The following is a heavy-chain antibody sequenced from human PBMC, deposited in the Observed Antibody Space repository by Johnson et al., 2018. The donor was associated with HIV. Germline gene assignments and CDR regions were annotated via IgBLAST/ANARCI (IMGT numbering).Heavy chain of an antibody. D-gene: IGHD5-24*01. J-gene: IGHJ3*02. CDR1: GFTFSSYA. V-gene: IGHV3-30*03. CDR2: ISYDEIDK. Sequence: QVQLVESGGGVVQPGRSLRLSCAASGFTFSSYAMHWVRQAPGKGLEWVAVISYDEIDKYYADSVTGRFTVSRDNSKNTLYLQMNSLRGEDTAVYYCARGSQEMVTIWYAFDIWGQGTMVTVSS. CDR3: ARGSQEMVTIWYAFDI.